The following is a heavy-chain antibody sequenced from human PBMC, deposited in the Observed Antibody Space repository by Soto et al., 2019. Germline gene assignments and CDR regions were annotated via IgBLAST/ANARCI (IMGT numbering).Heavy chain of an antibody. CDR1: GYTFTSYA. D-gene: IGHD1-1*01. Sequence: ASVKVCCKASGYTFTSYAMHWVRQAPGQRLEWMGWINAGNGNTKYSQKFQGRVTITRDTSASTAYMELSSLRSEDTAVYYCARDPGTRGFDYWGQGTLVTVSS. CDR3: ARDPGTRGFDY. J-gene: IGHJ4*02. V-gene: IGHV1-3*01. CDR2: INAGNGNT.